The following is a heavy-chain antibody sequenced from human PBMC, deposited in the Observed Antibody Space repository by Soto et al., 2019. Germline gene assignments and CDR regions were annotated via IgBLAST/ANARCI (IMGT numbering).Heavy chain of an antibody. Sequence: ASVKVSCKASGYTFTTYTIQWVRQAPGLRLEWMGWINAGNGETKYSQNFQGRVTITRDTSASTAYMELNSLRSEDTAVYYCARSTTSCYSLCWFDPWGQGTLVTVSS. CDR3: ARSTTSCYSLCWFDP. V-gene: IGHV1-3*01. J-gene: IGHJ5*02. CDR1: GYTFTTYT. D-gene: IGHD2-2*02. CDR2: INAGNGET.